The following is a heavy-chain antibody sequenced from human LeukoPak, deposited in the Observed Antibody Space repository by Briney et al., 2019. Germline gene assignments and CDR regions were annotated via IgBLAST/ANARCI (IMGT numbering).Heavy chain of an antibody. Sequence: SETLSLTCAVYGGSFSGYYWGWIRQPPGKGLEWIGEINHSGSTNYNPSLKSRVTISVDTSKNQFSLKLSSVTAADTAVYYCARLRWLREGLDYWGQGTLVTVSS. CDR1: GGSFSGYY. CDR2: INHSGST. J-gene: IGHJ4*02. CDR3: ARLRWLREGLDY. D-gene: IGHD5-12*01. V-gene: IGHV4-34*01.